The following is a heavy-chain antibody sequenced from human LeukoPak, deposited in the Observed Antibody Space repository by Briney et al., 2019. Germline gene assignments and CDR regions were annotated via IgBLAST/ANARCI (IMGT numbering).Heavy chain of an antibody. D-gene: IGHD3-22*01. J-gene: IGHJ4*02. CDR2: ISSSGSTI. V-gene: IGHV3-48*03. CDR1: GFTFSSYE. Sequence: PGGSLRLSCAASGFTFSSYEMNWVRQAPGQGLEWVSYISSSGSTIYYADSVKGRFTISRDNAKNSLYLQMNSLRAEDTGVYYCAKSSSSYYDTSGYLDYWGQGTLVTVSS. CDR3: AKSSSSYYDTSGYLDY.